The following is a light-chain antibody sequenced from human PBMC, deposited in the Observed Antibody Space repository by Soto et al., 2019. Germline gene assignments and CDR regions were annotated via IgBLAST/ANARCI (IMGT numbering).Light chain of an antibody. CDR3: QREGTSLPLI. CDR2: DAS. J-gene: IGKJ4*01. V-gene: IGKV3-11*01. CDR1: QSVSSY. Sequence: EIVLTPSPATLSFSPGARATLSCRASQSVSSYLAWYQQKPGQAPRLLIYDASNRATGIPARFSGSGSGTDFTLTTSRLEPEDVSVYYCQREGTSLPLIFGGGTKGDNK.